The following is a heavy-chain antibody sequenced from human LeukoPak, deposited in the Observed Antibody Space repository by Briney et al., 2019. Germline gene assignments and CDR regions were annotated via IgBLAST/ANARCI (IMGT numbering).Heavy chain of an antibody. Sequence: GGSLRLSCAASGFTFNSYWMNWVRQAPGKGLEWVANIKQDGSEKYYVDSVKGRFTISRDNAKNSLYLQMDSLRAEDTAVYYCARDTRAYCSSTRCYGDAFDIWGQGTMVTVSS. CDR1: GFTFNSYW. J-gene: IGHJ3*02. CDR3: ARDTRAYCSSTRCYGDAFDI. V-gene: IGHV3-7*03. CDR2: IKQDGSEK. D-gene: IGHD2-2*01.